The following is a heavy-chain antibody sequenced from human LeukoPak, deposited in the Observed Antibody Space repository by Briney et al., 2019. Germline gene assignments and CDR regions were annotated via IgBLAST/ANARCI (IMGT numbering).Heavy chain of an antibody. Sequence: SVKVSCKASGGTFSSYAISWVRQAPGQGLEWMGWINPNSGGTNYAQKFQDRVTMTRDTSISTAYMELSRLRSDDTAMYFCARAYTGFEAFDYWGQGTLVTVSS. V-gene: IGHV1-2*02. J-gene: IGHJ4*02. CDR1: GGTFSSYA. CDR3: ARAYTGFEAFDY. CDR2: INPNSGGT. D-gene: IGHD5-12*01.